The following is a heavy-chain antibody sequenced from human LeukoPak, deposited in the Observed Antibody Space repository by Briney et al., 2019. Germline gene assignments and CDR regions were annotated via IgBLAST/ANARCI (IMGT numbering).Heavy chain of an antibody. J-gene: IGHJ4*02. V-gene: IGHV3-53*01. Sequence: GGSLRLSCAASGFTVSSNYMSWVRQAPGKWLEWVSVIYGGGSTYYADSVKGRFTMSRDNSKNTLYLQMNSLRAEDTAVYYCASSSSWYSGLDYWGQGTLVTVSS. CDR2: IYGGGST. CDR3: ASSSSWYSGLDY. CDR1: GFTVSSNY. D-gene: IGHD6-13*01.